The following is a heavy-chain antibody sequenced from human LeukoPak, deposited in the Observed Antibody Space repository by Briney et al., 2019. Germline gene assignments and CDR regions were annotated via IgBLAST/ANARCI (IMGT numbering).Heavy chain of an antibody. D-gene: IGHD3-9*01. CDR2: ISYDGSNK. CDR1: GFTFSDYH. Sequence: PGGSLRLSCAASGFTFSDYHMGWVRQAPGKGLEWVAVISYDGSNKYYADSVKGRFTISRDNSKNTLYLQMNSLRAEDTAVYYCAREPLRYFDWLFPKSFGVDYWGQGTLVTVSS. CDR3: AREPLRYFDWLFPKSFGVDY. V-gene: IGHV3-30-3*01. J-gene: IGHJ4*02.